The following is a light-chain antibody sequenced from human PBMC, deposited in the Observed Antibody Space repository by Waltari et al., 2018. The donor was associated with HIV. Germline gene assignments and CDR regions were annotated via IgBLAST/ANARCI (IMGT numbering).Light chain of an antibody. J-gene: IGLJ2*01. Sequence: QSALTQPASVSGSPGQSITISCTGINVDVGAFKFVSWYQHHPGKAPKPIIYEVHNRPSGVSDRFSGSKSGNSASLTISGLQTADEADYYCTSYTSGSVLFGGGTNLTVL. CDR2: EVH. CDR3: TSYTSGSVL. V-gene: IGLV2-14*01. CDR1: NVDVGAFKF.